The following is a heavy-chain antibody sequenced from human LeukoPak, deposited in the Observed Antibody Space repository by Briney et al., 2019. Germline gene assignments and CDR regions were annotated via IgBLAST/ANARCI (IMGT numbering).Heavy chain of an antibody. CDR2: ISYDGSNK. V-gene: IGHV3-30*03. Sequence: GRSLRLSCAASGFTFSSYGLHWVRQAPGKGLEWVAVISYDGSNKYYADSVKGRFTISRDNSKNTLYLQMNSLRAEDTAVYYCARDWGSGWLFDYWGQGTLVTVSS. D-gene: IGHD6-19*01. CDR1: GFTFSSYG. CDR3: ARDWGSGWLFDY. J-gene: IGHJ4*02.